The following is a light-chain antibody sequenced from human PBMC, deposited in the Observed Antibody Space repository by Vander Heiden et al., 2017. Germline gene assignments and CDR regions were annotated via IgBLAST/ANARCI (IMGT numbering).Light chain of an antibody. V-gene: IGKV1-39*01. CDR3: QQSYNTPWA. CDR1: QSISSY. J-gene: IGKJ1*01. Sequence: DIQMTQSPSSLSASVGDRVTITCRASQSISSYLNWYQQKPGKAPKLQIYAASSLQSGVPSRFSGSGSGTDFILTISSLQPEDFATYYCQQSYNTPWAFGQGTKVEIK. CDR2: AAS.